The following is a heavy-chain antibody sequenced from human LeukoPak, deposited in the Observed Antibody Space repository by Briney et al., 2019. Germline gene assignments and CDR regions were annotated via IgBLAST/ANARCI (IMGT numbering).Heavy chain of an antibody. CDR3: ARAGGGGEGYYYYYGMDV. V-gene: IGHV4-59*01. J-gene: IGHJ6*02. D-gene: IGHD2-21*01. CDR1: GGSISSYY. CDR2: IYYSGST. Sequence: SETLSLTCTVSGGSISSYYWSWIRQPPGKGLEWIGYIYYSGSTNYSPSLKSRVTISVDTSKNQFSLKLSSVTAADTAVYYCARAGGGGEGYYYYYGMDVWGQGTTVTVSS.